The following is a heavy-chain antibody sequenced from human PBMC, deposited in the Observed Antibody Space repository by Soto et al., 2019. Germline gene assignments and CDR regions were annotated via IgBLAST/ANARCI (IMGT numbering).Heavy chain of an antibody. Sequence: PSETLSLTCTVSGGSISSGDYYWSWIRQPPGKGLEWIGYIYYSGSTYYNPSLKSRVTISVDTSKNQFSLKLSSVTAADTAVYYCAIPPSYCSSTSCYGAFDIWGQGTMVTVSS. CDR3: AIPPSYCSSTSCYGAFDI. D-gene: IGHD2-2*01. CDR1: GGSISSGDYY. J-gene: IGHJ3*02. CDR2: IYYSGST. V-gene: IGHV4-30-4*01.